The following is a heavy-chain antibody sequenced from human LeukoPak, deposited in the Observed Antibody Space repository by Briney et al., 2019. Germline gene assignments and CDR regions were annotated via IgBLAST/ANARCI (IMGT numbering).Heavy chain of an antibody. CDR1: GGSIRSSNW. CDR3: ARVTPHSPTYYYYGMDV. CDR2: IYHSGST. Sequence: PSETLSLTCAVSGGSIRSSNWWSWVRQPPGKGLEWIGYIYHSGSTYYNPSLKSRVTISVDRSKNQFSLKLSSVTAADTAVYYCARVTPHSPTYYYYGMDVWGQGTTVTVSS. J-gene: IGHJ6*02. V-gene: IGHV4-4*02. D-gene: IGHD1-14*01.